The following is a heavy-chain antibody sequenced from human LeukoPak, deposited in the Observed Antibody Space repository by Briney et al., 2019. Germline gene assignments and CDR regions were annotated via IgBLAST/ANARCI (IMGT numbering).Heavy chain of an antibody. V-gene: IGHV3-74*01. D-gene: IGHD4-17*01. J-gene: IGHJ3*02. Sequence: PGGSLRLSCAASGFTFSSYWMHWVRQAPGKGLVWVSRINSDGSSTSYADSVKGRFTISRDNAKNTLYLQMNSLRAEDTAVYYCARDGDMGKWNYGETFDIWGQGTMVTVSS. CDR2: INSDGSST. CDR1: GFTFSSYW. CDR3: ARDGDMGKWNYGETFDI.